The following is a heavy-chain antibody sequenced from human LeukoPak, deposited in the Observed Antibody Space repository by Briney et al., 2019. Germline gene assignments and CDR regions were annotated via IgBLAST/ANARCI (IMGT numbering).Heavy chain of an antibody. J-gene: IGHJ4*02. D-gene: IGHD2-2*01. CDR3: ARSLVIPADIDY. CDR2: INPNSGGT. Sequence: ASVKVSCKASGYTFTGYYMHWVRQAPGQGLEWMGWINPNSGGTNYAQKFQGRVTMTRDTSITTAYMELSRLGSDDTAVYYCARSLVIPADIDYWGQGTLVTVSS. CDR1: GYTFTGYY. V-gene: IGHV1-2*02.